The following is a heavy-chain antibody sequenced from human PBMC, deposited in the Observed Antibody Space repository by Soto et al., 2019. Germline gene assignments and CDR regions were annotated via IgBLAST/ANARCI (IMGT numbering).Heavy chain of an antibody. D-gene: IGHD2-8*02. CDR1: GGSFRAYS. CDR3: ARDKITGLFDY. J-gene: IGHJ4*02. CDR2: INHSGST. Sequence: SETLSLTCAVYGGSFRAYSWTWIRQTPGKGLEWIGEINHSGSTNYNPSLKSRVTISVDTSKNQFSLKLTSVTAADTAVYYCARDKITGLFDYWGQGTLVTVS. V-gene: IGHV4-34*01.